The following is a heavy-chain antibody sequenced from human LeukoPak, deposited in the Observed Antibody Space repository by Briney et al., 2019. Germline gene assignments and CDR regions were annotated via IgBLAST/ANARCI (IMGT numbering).Heavy chain of an antibody. D-gene: IGHD3-22*01. Sequence: PSETLSLTCTLCGGSVSSYYWIWIRQPPGKGLEWIGYIYDIGSTKYNPPLKSRVTMSVDTSKNQFSLTLSSVTAADTAVYQCARTYYYDSSGYLNHWFDPWGQGTLVTVSS. CDR3: ARTYYYDSSGYLNHWFDP. CDR1: GGSVSSYY. J-gene: IGHJ5*02. CDR2: IYDIGST. V-gene: IGHV4-59*08.